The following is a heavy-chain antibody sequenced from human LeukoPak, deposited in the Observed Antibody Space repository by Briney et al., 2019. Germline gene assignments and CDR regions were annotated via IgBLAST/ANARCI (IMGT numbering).Heavy chain of an antibody. CDR2: IHPGDSDT. CDR3: ARRTKQLAEYWFDY. D-gene: IGHD2-8*02. J-gene: IGHJ4*02. V-gene: IGHV5-51*01. CDR1: GYSFTSYW. Sequence: GESLKISCKGSGYSFTSYWIGWVRQMPGKGLEWMGIIHPGDSDTRYSPSFQGQVTISADKSISTAYLRWSSLKASDTAIYYCARRTKQLAEYWFDYWGQGTLVTVSS.